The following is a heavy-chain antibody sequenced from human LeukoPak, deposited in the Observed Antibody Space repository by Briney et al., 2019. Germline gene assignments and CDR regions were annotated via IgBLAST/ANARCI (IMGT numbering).Heavy chain of an antibody. Sequence: PSETLSLTCTVSRGSISTSNYYWGWIRQPPGKGLEWIGNIFYSGNTYYNPSLKSRVTISVDTSKNQFSLKLSSVTAADTAVYYCARGQTTVTLLTYYNGMDVWGQGTTVTVSS. CDR2: IFYSGNT. CDR1: RGSISTSNYY. D-gene: IGHD4-17*01. V-gene: IGHV4-39*01. J-gene: IGHJ6*02. CDR3: ARGQTTVTLLTYYNGMDV.